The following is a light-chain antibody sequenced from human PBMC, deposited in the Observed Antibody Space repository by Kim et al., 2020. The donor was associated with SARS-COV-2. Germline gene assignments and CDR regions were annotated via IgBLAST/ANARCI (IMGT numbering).Light chain of an antibody. CDR1: SSDIGGYNY. CDR3: SSYAGSIAWV. V-gene: IGLV2-14*03. CDR2: DVS. J-gene: IGLJ3*02. Sequence: GQSITIPCTGTSSDIGGYNYVSWLQQHPGKAPKLVIYDVSERPSGVSNRFSGSKSGTTASLTISGLQAEDEADYYCSSYAGSIAWVFGGGTKVTVL.